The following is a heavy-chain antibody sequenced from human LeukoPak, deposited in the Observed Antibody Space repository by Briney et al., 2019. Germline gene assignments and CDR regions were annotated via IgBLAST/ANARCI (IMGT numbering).Heavy chain of an antibody. CDR3: ARDFREGLERAHAFDI. CDR2: INPNSGGT. D-gene: IGHD1-1*01. CDR1: GYTFTGYY. J-gene: IGHJ3*02. Sequence: GASVKVSCKASGYTFTGYYMHWVRQAPGQGLEWMGWINPNSGGTNYAQKFQGRVTITADKSTSTAYMELSSLRSEDTAVYYCARDFREGLERAHAFDIWGQGTMVTVSS. V-gene: IGHV1-2*02.